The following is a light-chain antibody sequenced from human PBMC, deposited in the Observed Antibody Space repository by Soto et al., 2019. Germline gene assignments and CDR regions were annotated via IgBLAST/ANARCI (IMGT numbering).Light chain of an antibody. V-gene: IGLV2-14*01. Sequence: QSALTQPASVSGSPGQSITISCTGTSSDVGGYNYVSWYQQHPGKAPKLMIYDVSNRPSGVSNRFSGSKSGNTASLTISGFQAEDEADYYRSSYTSSSTVVFGGGTKLTVL. CDR1: SSDVGGYNY. CDR2: DVS. J-gene: IGLJ2*01. CDR3: SSYTSSSTVV.